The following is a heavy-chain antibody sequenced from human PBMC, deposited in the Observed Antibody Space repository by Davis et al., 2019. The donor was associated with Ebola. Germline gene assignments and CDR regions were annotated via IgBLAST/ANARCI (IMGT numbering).Heavy chain of an antibody. V-gene: IGHV1-46*01. J-gene: IGHJ4*02. Sequence: AASVQVSCKASAYTFTSYYMHWVRQAPGQGLEWMGIINPSGGSTSYAQKFQGRVTMTRDTSTSTVYMELSSLRSEDTAVYYCARSTYTVTPDYWGQGTLVTVSS. CDR2: INPSGGST. D-gene: IGHD4-17*01. CDR1: AYTFTSYY. CDR3: ARSTYTVTPDY.